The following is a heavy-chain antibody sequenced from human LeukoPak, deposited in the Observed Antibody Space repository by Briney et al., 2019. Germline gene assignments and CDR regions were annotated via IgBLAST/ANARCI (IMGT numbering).Heavy chain of an antibody. CDR3: ARDPEVGYYYDSSGPLDY. J-gene: IGHJ4*02. CDR2: IWYDGSNK. V-gene: IGHV3-33*08. CDR1: GFPFSSYA. Sequence: PGGSLRLSCAASGFPFSSYAMTWVRQAPGKGLEWVAVIWYDGSNKYYADSVKGRFTISRDNSKNTLYLQMNSLRAEDTAVYYCARDPEVGYYYDSSGPLDYWGQGTLVTVSS. D-gene: IGHD3-22*01.